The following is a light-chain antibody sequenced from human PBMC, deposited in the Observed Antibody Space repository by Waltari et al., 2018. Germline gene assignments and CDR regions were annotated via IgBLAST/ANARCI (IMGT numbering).Light chain of an antibody. V-gene: IGLV3-21*03. CDR2: DDR. J-gene: IGLJ2*01. CDR1: NIGRKS. Sequence: SYVLTQPPALSVAPGKTATISCGGNNIGRKSVHWYQQKAGQAPGLVVSDDRARPSGIPEPFSGAISDNTATLTVSRVEVADEADYFCQVWESSSDCPIVGGGTKLTVL. CDR3: QVWESSSDCPI.